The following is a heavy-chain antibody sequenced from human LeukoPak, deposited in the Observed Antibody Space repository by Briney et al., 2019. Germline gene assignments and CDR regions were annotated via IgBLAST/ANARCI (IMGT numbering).Heavy chain of an antibody. CDR1: GGSISSSTFY. V-gene: IGHV4-39*01. CDR2: IYYSGST. Sequence: PSETLSLTRIVSGGSISSSTFYWGWIRQPPGKGLEWIGSIYYSGSTQYNPSFKSRVSISVDTSKNQFSLKLSSVTAADTAVYYCARPLTVTSAAFDIWGQGTMVTVSS. J-gene: IGHJ3*02. D-gene: IGHD4-17*01. CDR3: ARPLTVTSAAFDI.